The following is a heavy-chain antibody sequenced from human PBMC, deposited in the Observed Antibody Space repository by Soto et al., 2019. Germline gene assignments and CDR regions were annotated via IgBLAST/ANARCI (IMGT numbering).Heavy chain of an antibody. CDR2: IYTSGST. V-gene: IGHV4-4*07. J-gene: IGHJ4*02. CDR3: ARDSLYCGGDCHDY. Sequence: SETLSLTCTVSGGSISSYYWSWIRQPAGKGLEWIGRIYTSGSTNYNPSLKSRVTMSVDTSKNQFSLKLSPVTAADTAVYYCARDSLYCGGDCHDYWGQGTLVTVSS. D-gene: IGHD2-21*02. CDR1: GGSISSYY.